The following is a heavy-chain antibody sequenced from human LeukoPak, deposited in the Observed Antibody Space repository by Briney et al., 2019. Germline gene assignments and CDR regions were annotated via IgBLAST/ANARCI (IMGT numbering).Heavy chain of an antibody. V-gene: IGHV4-59*01. CDR3: ARVRYTISLSPNWFDP. CDR2: IYYSGST. CDR1: GGSISSYY. D-gene: IGHD6-13*01. Sequence: SEALSLTCTVSGGSISSYYWSWIRQPPGKGLEWSGYIYYSGSTNYNPSLKSRVTIAVDTSKNQFSLKLSSVTAADTAVYYCARVRYTISLSPNWFDPWGQGILVTVSS. J-gene: IGHJ5*02.